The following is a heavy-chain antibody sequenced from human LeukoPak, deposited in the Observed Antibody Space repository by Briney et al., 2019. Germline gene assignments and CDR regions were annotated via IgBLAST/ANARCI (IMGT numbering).Heavy chain of an antibody. CDR3: ARLESSWLDY. J-gene: IGHJ4*02. CDR1: GGSISSSSYY. CDR2: IYYSGST. V-gene: IGHV4-39*01. Sequence: SETLTLTCTVSGGSISSSSYYWGWLRQPPGKGLEWIGSIYYSGSTYYNPSLKSRVTISVDTSKNQFSLKLSSVTAADTAVYYCARLESSWLDYWGQGTLVTVSS. D-gene: IGHD6-13*01.